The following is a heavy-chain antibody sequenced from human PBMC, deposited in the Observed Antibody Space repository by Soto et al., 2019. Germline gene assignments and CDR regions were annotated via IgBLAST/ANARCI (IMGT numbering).Heavy chain of an antibody. D-gene: IGHD2-21*02. Sequence: EASVKVSCKASGYTFTSYGISWVRQAPGQGLEWMGWISAYNGNTNYAQKLQGRVTMTTDTSTSTAYMELRSLRSDDTAVYYCARSVVVTAIPSIFDYWGQGTLVTVSS. J-gene: IGHJ4*02. CDR3: ARSVVVTAIPSIFDY. V-gene: IGHV1-18*04. CDR2: ISAYNGNT. CDR1: GYTFTSYG.